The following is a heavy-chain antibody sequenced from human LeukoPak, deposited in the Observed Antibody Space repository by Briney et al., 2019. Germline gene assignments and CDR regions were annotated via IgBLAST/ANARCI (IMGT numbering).Heavy chain of an antibody. V-gene: IGHV4-59*01. CDR1: GGSISSYY. D-gene: IGHD1-14*01. CDR2: IYYSGST. Sequence: SETLSLTCTVSGGSISSYYWSWIRQPPGKGLEWIGYIYYSGSTNYNPSLKSPVTISVDTSKNQCSLKLSSVTAAGTAVYYCARGITYYYGMDVWGQGTTVTVSS. J-gene: IGHJ6*02. CDR3: ARGITYYYGMDV.